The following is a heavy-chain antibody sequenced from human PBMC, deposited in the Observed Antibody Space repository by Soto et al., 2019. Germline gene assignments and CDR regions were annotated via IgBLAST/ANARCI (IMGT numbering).Heavy chain of an antibody. D-gene: IGHD6-19*01. CDR2: ISGSGGST. Sequence: PGGSLRLSCAASGFTFSSYAMSWVRQAPGKGLEWVSAISGSGGSTYYADSVKGRFTISRDNSKNTLYLQMNSLRAEDTAVYYCAKPGYSSGWYQPNAADYWGQGTLVTVSS. CDR1: GFTFSSYA. V-gene: IGHV3-23*01. J-gene: IGHJ4*02. CDR3: AKPGYSSGWYQPNAADY.